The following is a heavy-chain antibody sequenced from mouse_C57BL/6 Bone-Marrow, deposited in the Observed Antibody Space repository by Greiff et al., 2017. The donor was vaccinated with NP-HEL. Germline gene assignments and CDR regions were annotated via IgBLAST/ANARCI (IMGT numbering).Heavy chain of an antibody. J-gene: IGHJ4*01. D-gene: IGHD1-1*01. CDR2: INPGSGGT. CDR3: ARRSDYYYGRHYAMDY. V-gene: IGHV1-54*01. CDR1: GYAFTNYL. Sequence: QVQLKESGAELVRPGTSVKVSCKATGYAFTNYLIEWVKQRPGHGLEWIGVINPGSGGTNYNEKFKGKATLTADKSSSTAYMQLSSLTTEDSAVYFSARRSDYYYGRHYAMDYWGQATSVTASS.